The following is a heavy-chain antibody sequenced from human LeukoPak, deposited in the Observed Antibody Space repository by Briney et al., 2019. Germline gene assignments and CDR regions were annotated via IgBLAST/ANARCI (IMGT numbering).Heavy chain of an antibody. CDR2: ISYDGSNK. CDR3: ARDGRDIVVVVAAIPYYYYYMDV. Sequence: GGSLRLSCAASGFTFDDYAMHWVRQAPGKGLEWVAVISYDGSNKYYADSVKGRFTISRDNSKNTLYLQMNSLRAEDTAVYYCARDGRDIVVVVAAIPYYYYYMDVWGKGTTVTVSS. J-gene: IGHJ6*03. D-gene: IGHD2-15*01. CDR1: GFTFDDYA. V-gene: IGHV3-30*04.